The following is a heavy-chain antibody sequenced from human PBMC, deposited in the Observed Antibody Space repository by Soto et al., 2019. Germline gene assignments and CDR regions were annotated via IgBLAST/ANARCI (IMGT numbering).Heavy chain of an antibody. Sequence: GESLKISCKGSGYSFTSYWISWVRQMPGKGLEWMGRIDPSDSYTNYSPSFQGHVTISADKSISTAYLQWSSLKASDTAMYYCARGYGDYPPYYYGMDVWGQGTTVTVSS. D-gene: IGHD4-17*01. CDR2: IDPSDSYT. CDR3: ARGYGDYPPYYYGMDV. CDR1: GYSFTSYW. J-gene: IGHJ6*02. V-gene: IGHV5-10-1*01.